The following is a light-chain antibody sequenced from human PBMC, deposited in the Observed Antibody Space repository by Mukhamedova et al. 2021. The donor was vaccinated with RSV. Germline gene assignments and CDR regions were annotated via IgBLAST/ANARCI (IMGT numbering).Light chain of an antibody. Sequence: SLLHSNGYNYLDWYLQKPGQSPQLLIYLGSNRASGVPDRFSGSGSGTDFTLKISRVEAEDVGVYYCMQTLQTPITFGQGTRLEIK. CDR1: SLLHSNGYNY. CDR3: MQTLQTPIT. V-gene: IGKV2-28*01. CDR2: LGS. J-gene: IGKJ5*01.